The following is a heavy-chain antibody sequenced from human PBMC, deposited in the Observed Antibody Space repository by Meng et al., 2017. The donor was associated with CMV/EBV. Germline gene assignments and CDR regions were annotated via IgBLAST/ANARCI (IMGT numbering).Heavy chain of an antibody. D-gene: IGHD3-3*01. CDR1: GYTFTSYG. Sequence: ASVKVSCKASGYTFTSYGISWVRQAPGQGLEWMGWISAYDGNTNYAQKLQGRVTMTTDTSTSTAYMELRSLRSDDTAVYYCARDESWEDFGVVMPLGYWGQGTLVTVSS. CDR3: ARDESWEDFGVVMPLGY. V-gene: IGHV1-18*01. J-gene: IGHJ4*02. CDR2: ISAYDGNT.